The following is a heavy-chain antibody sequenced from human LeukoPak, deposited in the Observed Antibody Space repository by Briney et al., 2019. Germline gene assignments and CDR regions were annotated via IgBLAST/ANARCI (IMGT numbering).Heavy chain of an antibody. Sequence: SETLSLTCAVYGGSFSGYYWSWIRQPPGKGLEWIGEINHSGSTNYNPSLKSRVTISLDTSKNQFSLKLSSVTAADTAVYYCARVVVPATDWFDPWGLGTLVTVSS. V-gene: IGHV4-34*01. D-gene: IGHD2-15*01. CDR1: GGSFSGYY. J-gene: IGHJ5*02. CDR3: ARVVVPATDWFDP. CDR2: INHSGST.